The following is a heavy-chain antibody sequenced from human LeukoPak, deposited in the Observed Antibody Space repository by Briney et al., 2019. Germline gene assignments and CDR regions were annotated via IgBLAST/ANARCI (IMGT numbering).Heavy chain of an antibody. Sequence: SETLSLTCTVSGGSISSYYWSWIRQPPGKGLEWIGYIYYSGSTNYNPSLKSRVTISVDTSKNQFSLKLSSVTAADTAVYYCARDRMETTTLSTGAFDIWGQGTMVTVSS. J-gene: IGHJ3*02. CDR3: ARDRMETTTLSTGAFDI. V-gene: IGHV4-59*01. D-gene: IGHD4-17*01. CDR2: IYYSGST. CDR1: GGSISSYY.